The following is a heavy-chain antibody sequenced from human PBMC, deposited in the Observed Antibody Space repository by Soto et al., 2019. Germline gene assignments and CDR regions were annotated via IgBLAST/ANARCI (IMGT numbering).Heavy chain of an antibody. CDR3: AKSPGSGSDYTLRWIYY. D-gene: IGHD1-26*01. Sequence: EVQLLESGGGLVQPGGSLRLSCAASGFTFSSYAMSWVRQAPGKGLEWVSAISGSGGSTYYADSVKGRFTISRDNCKNTLYLQMNCLRAEDTAVYYWAKSPGSGSDYTLRWIYYWGQGTLVT. J-gene: IGHJ4*02. V-gene: IGHV3-23*01. CDR1: GFTFSSYA. CDR2: ISGSGGST.